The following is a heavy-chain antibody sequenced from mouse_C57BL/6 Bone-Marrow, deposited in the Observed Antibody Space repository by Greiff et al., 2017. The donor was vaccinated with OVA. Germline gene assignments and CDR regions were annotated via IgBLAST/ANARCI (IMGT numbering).Heavy chain of an antibody. CDR1: GYTFTDYY. Sequence: EVQLQQSGPELVKPGASVKISCKASGYTFTDYYMNWVKQSHGKSLEWIGDIIPNNGGTSYNQKFKGKATLTVDKSSSTAYMELRSLTSEDSAVYYCARGNYYGSSYGYWGQGTTLTVSS. D-gene: IGHD1-1*01. CDR2: IIPNNGGT. V-gene: IGHV1-26*01. CDR3: ARGNYYGSSYGY. J-gene: IGHJ2*01.